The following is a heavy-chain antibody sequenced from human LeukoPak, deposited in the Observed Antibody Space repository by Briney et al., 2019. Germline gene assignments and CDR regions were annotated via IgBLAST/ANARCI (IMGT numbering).Heavy chain of an antibody. V-gene: IGHV5-51*01. J-gene: IGHJ4*02. CDR2: IYPGDSDT. CDR1: GYSFTNYW. Sequence: GESLKISCKGSGYSFTNYWIGWVRQMSGKGLEWMGIIYPGDSDTKYSPSFQGQVTISADKSISTAYLQWSSLKASDTAMYYCARLVAPRPVDYWGQGTLVTVSS. D-gene: IGHD6-6*01. CDR3: ARLVAPRPVDY.